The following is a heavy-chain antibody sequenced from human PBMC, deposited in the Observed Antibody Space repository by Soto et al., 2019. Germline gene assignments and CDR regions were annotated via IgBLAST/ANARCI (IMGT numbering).Heavy chain of an antibody. V-gene: IGHV4-4*07. D-gene: IGHD6-13*01. Sequence: PSETLSLTCTVSGGSLSSYYWNWIRQPAGKGLEWIGRIYISGSTNYNPSLKSRVTMSVDMSKNQFSLKLSSVTAADTAVYYCARDNQQPEEYYYGLDVWGQGTTVTVSS. CDR1: GGSLSSYY. J-gene: IGHJ6*02. CDR3: ARDNQQPEEYYYGLDV. CDR2: IYISGST.